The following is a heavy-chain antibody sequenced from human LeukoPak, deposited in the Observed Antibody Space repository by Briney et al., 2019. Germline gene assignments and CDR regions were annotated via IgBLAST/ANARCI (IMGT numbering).Heavy chain of an antibody. V-gene: IGHV4-59*12. J-gene: IGHJ4*02. CDR3: ARDADYYGSGSYRGDFDY. D-gene: IGHD3-10*01. Sequence: TSETLSLTCTVSGGSIGTYSWTWIRQPPGKGLEWIGYIYYSGSTNYNPSLKSRVTTSVDTSKNQFSLKLSSVTAADTAVYYCARDADYYGSGSYRGDFDYWGQGTLVTVSS. CDR1: GGSIGTYS. CDR2: IYYSGST.